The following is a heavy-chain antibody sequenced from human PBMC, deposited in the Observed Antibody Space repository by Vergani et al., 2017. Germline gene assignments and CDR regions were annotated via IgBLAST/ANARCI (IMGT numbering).Heavy chain of an antibody. CDR1: GFTFSNFG. CDR3: AKYLRDSTDGLPDS. D-gene: IGHD2-21*02. J-gene: IGHJ4*02. Sequence: QVHLVESGGGVVQPGRSLRLSCAASGFTFSNFGMHWIRQAPGKGLEWLAYIGKDGINTRYSDAVKGRFTVSRDNSKDILYLQMDSLRSEDTALYYCAKYLRDSTDGLPDSWGPGTLVIVSS. CDR2: IGKDGINT. V-gene: IGHV3-30*02.